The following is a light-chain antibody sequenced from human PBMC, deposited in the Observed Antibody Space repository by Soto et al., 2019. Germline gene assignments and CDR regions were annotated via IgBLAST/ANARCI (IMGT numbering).Light chain of an antibody. V-gene: IGLV8-61*01. CDR1: SGSVSATNY. J-gene: IGLJ2*01. CDR2: STD. Sequence: QTVVTQEPSFSVSPGGTVTLTCGLTSGSVSATNYPSWNQQPPGQPPRTLIYSTDTLSSGIPDRFSGSILGNKAALTITGAQADDESAYYCVLYMGRGLVAFGGGTKLTVL. CDR3: VLYMGRGLVA.